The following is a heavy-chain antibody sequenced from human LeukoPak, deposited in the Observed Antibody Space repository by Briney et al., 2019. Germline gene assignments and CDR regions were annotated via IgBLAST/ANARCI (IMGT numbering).Heavy chain of an antibody. Sequence: DSVKGRFTISRDNSKNTLYLQMNSLRAEETALYFCGKDHDYCAEGPIWGQGTMVTVSS. CDR3: GKDHDYCAEGPI. D-gene: IGHD5-12*01. V-gene: IGHV3-33*06. J-gene: IGHJ3*02.